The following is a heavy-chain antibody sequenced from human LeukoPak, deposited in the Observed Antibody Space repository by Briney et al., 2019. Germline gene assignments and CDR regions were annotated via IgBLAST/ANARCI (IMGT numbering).Heavy chain of an antibody. V-gene: IGHV1-8*03. CDR3: ARSRCVGSTHCYYFDY. J-gene: IGHJ4*02. CDR1: GYTFTNYN. D-gene: IGHD2-2*01. Sequence: ASVKVSCKASGYTFTNYNINWVRQTPGQGLEWMGWMNPNIGNTGYAQKFQGRVTITRNTSINTAYMELSSLRSEDSAVYYCARSRCVGSTHCYYFDYWGQGTLVTVSS. CDR2: MNPNIGNT.